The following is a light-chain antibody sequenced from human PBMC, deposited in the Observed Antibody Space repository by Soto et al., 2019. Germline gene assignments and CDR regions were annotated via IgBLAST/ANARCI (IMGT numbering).Light chain of an antibody. V-gene: IGLV2-14*01. CDR3: SSYTGNSPVV. Sequence: QSALTQPASVSGSPGQSITISCTGSSSDVGSYEYVSWYQQHPGKAPKLMIYEVTNRPSGISDRFSGSKSGNTASLTISGLQAEDEADYYCSSYTGNSPVVFGGGTKLTVL. CDR1: SSDVGSYEY. CDR2: EVT. J-gene: IGLJ2*01.